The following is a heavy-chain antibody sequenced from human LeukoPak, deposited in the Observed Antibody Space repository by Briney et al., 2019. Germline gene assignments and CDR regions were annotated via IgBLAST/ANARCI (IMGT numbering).Heavy chain of an antibody. CDR3: AKDIGYYYDSRFDY. V-gene: IGHV3-9*01. CDR2: ISWNSGSI. D-gene: IGHD3-22*01. CDR1: GFTFDDYA. Sequence: GGSLRLSCAASGFTFDDYAMHWVRQAAGKGLEGVSGISWNSGSIGYADSVKGRFTISRDNAKNSLYLQMNSLRAEDTALYYCAKDIGYYYDSRFDYWGQGTLVTVSS. J-gene: IGHJ4*02.